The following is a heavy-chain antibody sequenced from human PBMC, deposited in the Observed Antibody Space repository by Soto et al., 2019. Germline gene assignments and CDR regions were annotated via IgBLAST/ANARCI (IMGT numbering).Heavy chain of an antibody. D-gene: IGHD3-22*01. V-gene: IGHV4-34*01. CDR3: ASRGYYDSSGYYRYFDY. CDR1: GGSFSGYY. CDR2: INHSGST. Sequence: SETLSLTCAVYGGSFSGYYWSWIRQPPGKGLEWIGEINHSGSTNYNPSLKSRVTISVDTSKNQFSLKLSSVTAADTAVYYCASRGYYDSSGYYRYFDYWGQGTLVPVSS. J-gene: IGHJ4*02.